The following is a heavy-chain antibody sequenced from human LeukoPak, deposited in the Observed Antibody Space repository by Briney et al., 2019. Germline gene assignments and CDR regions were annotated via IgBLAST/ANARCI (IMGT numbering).Heavy chain of an antibody. CDR1: GGSISTYW. D-gene: IGHD1-1*01. J-gene: IGHJ5*02. CDR3: ATLTTPGWFNP. Sequence: SETLSLTCSVSGGSISTYWWSWIRQSPGKGLEWIGNIFYSGYTNYNPSLKSRVTISVDTSKNQFSLKLSSVTAADTAVYYCATLTTPGWFNPWGQGTLVTVSS. CDR2: IFYSGYT. V-gene: IGHV4-59*12.